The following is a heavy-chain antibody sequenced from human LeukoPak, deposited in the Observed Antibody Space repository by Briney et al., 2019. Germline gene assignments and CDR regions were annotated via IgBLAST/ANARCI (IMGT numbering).Heavy chain of an antibody. CDR3: ARGRGRGGGYYYFFDY. D-gene: IGHD3-22*01. J-gene: IGHJ4*02. CDR1: GFTFSTYA. V-gene: IGHV3-64*01. CDR2: IVSNGGST. Sequence: GGSLRLSCAASGFTFSTYAMHWVRQAPGKGLEFVSAIVSNGGSTYYANSVKGRFSISRDNSKNTLYLQMGSLRAEDMGVYYCARGRGRGGGYYYFFDYWGQGTLVTVSS.